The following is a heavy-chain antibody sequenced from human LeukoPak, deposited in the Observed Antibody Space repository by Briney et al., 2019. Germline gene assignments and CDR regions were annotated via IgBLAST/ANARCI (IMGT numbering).Heavy chain of an antibody. CDR1: GYSIRDAYF. CDR3: ARRDPGETPMGNWFDP. J-gene: IGHJ5*02. CDR2: MYHNGTT. D-gene: IGHD5-18*01. Sequence: PSETLSLTCAVSGYSIRDAYFWGWIRQPPGKGLEWIGSMYHNGTTYNHPSLRSRVTISFDTSKNQFYLKLSSVTAADTAAYYCARRDPGETPMGNWFDPWGQGTLVTVSS. V-gene: IGHV4-38-2*01.